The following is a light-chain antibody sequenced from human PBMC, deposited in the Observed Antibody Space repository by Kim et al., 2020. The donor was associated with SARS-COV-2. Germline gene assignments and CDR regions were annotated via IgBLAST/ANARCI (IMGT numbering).Light chain of an antibody. J-gene: IGLJ2*01. CDR1: ILGHKP. Sequence: SPGHAAQLTVTGVILGHKPASWNTQRPGQSPVLVIYQDRKRPSGIAERFSGSASGNTATLTICGTQAMDEAAYYCQAWDSSTGVFGGGTQLTVL. V-gene: IGLV3-1*01. CDR2: QDR. CDR3: QAWDSSTGV.